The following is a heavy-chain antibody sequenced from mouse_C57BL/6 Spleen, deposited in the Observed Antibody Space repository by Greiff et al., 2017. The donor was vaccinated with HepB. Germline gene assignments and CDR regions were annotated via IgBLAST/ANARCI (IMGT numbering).Heavy chain of an antibody. CDR3: ARIYYDYAVRFAY. V-gene: IGHV8-8*01. Sequence: QVTLKVCGPGILQPSQTLSLTCSFSGFSLSTFGMGVGWIRQPSGKGLEWLAHIWWDDDKYYNPALKSRLTISKDTSKNQVFLKIANVYTADTATYYCARIYYDYAVRFAYWGQGTLVTVSA. CDR1: GFSLSTFGMG. D-gene: IGHD2-4*01. J-gene: IGHJ3*01. CDR2: IWWDDDK.